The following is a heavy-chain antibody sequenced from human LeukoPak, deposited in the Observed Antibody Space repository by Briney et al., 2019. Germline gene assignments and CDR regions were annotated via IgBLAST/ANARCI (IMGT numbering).Heavy chain of an antibody. CDR2: INYSGST. CDR3: ARGRGIAVAGTTALGGY. CDR1: VGSFSGYY. Sequence: KPSETLSLTCAVSVGSFSGYYWSWIRQPPGKGLEWIGEINYSGSTNYNTSLKGRVTISVETSKKHISPKLSSVTAADTAVDYCARGRGIAVAGTTALGGYWGQGTLVTVSS. D-gene: IGHD6-19*01. V-gene: IGHV4-34*01. J-gene: IGHJ4*02.